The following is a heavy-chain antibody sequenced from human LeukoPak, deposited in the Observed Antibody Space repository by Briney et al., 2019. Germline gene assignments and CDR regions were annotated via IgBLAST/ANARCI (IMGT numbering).Heavy chain of an antibody. D-gene: IGHD1-26*01. CDR2: IRYDGSNK. V-gene: IGHV3-30*02. CDR3: AXDGVGATWGGWDY. CDR1: GFTFSSYG. J-gene: IGHJ4*02. Sequence: GGSLRLSCAASGFTFSSYGMHWVRQAPGKGLEWVAFIRYDGSNKYYADSVKGRFTISRDNSKNTLYLQMSSLRAEDSAVYYCAXDGVGATWGGWDYWGQGTLVTVSS.